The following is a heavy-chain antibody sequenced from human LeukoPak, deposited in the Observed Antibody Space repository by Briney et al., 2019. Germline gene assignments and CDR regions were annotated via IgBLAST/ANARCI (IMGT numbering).Heavy chain of an antibody. CDR2: ISWNSGSI. D-gene: IGHD5-18*01. J-gene: IGHJ4*02. Sequence: PGGSLRLSCAASGFTFDDYAMHWVRQAPGKGLEWVSGISWNSGSIGYADSVKGRFTISRDNAKNSLYLQMNSLRAEDTALYYCAKSPDTAMLGYPYFDYWGQGTLVTVSS. CDR3: AKSPDTAMLGYPYFDY. V-gene: IGHV3-9*01. CDR1: GFTFDDYA.